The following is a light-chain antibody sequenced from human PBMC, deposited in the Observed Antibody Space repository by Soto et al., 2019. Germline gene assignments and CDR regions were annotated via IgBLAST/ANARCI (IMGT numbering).Light chain of an antibody. CDR1: SGHSNYA. J-gene: IGLJ2*01. Sequence: QAVLTQSPSASASLGASVRLTCTLSSGHSNYAIAWHQQQPEKGPRYLMKVNSDGSHSKGDGIPDRFSGSSSGAERYLTVSSFQSEDEADYYCQTWGSGIQVFGGGTKVTVL. V-gene: IGLV4-69*01. CDR3: QTWGSGIQV. CDR2: VNSDGSH.